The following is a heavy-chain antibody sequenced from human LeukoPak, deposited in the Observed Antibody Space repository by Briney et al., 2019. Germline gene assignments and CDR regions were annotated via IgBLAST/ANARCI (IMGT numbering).Heavy chain of an antibody. J-gene: IGHJ4*02. CDR3: AKGLPRGGYYYDSSGYYGPFDY. V-gene: IGHV3-23*01. Sequence: PGGSLRLSCAASGFTFSSYAMRWVRQAPGKGLEWVSAISGSGGSTYYADSVKGRFTISRDNSKNTLYLQMNSLRAEDTAVYYCAKGLPRGGYYYDSSGYYGPFDYWGQGTLVAVSS. CDR1: GFTFSSYA. D-gene: IGHD3-22*01. CDR2: ISGSGGST.